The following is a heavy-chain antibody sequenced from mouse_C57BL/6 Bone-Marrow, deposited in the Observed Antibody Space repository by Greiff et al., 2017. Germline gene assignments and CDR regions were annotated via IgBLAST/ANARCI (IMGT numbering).Heavy chain of an antibody. CDR1: GYTFTSYW. D-gene: IGHD1-1*01. CDR2: IYPGSGSN. V-gene: IGHV1-55*01. J-gene: IGHJ1*03. Sequence: VQLQQPGAELVKPGASVKMSCKASGYTFTSYWITWVKQRPGQGLEWIGDIYPGSGSNNYNEKFKSKAPLTVDTSSSTAYMHLSSLTSEDAAVYYCASPPLLPHWYFDVWGTGTTVTVSS. CDR3: ASPPLLPHWYFDV.